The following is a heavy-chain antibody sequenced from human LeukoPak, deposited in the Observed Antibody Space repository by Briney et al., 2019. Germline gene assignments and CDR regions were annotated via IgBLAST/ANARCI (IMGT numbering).Heavy chain of an antibody. CDR2: IYYSGST. V-gene: IGHV4-59*01. CDR3: ARGNWYCAY. D-gene: IGHD1-1*01. J-gene: IGHJ4*01. Sequence: PSETLSLTYSVSGGSIKTYYWSWIRQPPGKGLEWIGYIYYSGSTNYNPSLKSRVTISVDTSKYQFSLKVNSVTAADTAVYYCARGNWYCAYWGHGTLVTVSS. CDR1: GGSIKTYY.